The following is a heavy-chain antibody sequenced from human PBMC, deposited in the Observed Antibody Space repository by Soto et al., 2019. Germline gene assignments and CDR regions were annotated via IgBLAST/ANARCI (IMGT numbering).Heavy chain of an antibody. CDR3: ARAGGTTVVTPLGYYYYGMDV. D-gene: IGHD4-17*01. CDR1: GGSVSSGSYY. J-gene: IGHJ6*02. CDR2: IYYSGST. V-gene: IGHV4-31*03. Sequence: SETLSLTCTVSGGSVSSGSYYWSWIRQPPGKGLEWIGYIYYSGSTYYNPSLKSRVTISVDTSKNQFSLKLSSVTAADTAVYYCARAGGTTVVTPLGYYYYGMDVWGQGTTVTVSS.